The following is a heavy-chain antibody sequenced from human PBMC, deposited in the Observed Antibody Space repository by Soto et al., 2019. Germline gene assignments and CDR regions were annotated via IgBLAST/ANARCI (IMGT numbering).Heavy chain of an antibody. D-gene: IGHD6-13*01. CDR1: GGSISSGGYY. V-gene: IGHV4-31*03. CDR2: IYYSGST. CDR3: ARRHSSSWYLDY. J-gene: IGHJ4*02. Sequence: QVQLQESGPGLVKPSQTLSLTCTVSGGSISSGGYYWSWIRQHPGKGLEWIGYIYYSGSTYYNPSLKSRVTISVDTSKNQFYLKLSSVTAADTAVYYCARRHSSSWYLDYWGQGTLVTVSS.